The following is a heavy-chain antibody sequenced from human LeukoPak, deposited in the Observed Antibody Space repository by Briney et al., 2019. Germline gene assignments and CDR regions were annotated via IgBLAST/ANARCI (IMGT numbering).Heavy chain of an antibody. CDR2: ISAYNGNT. V-gene: IGHV1-18*01. CDR1: GYTFTSYG. D-gene: IGHD3-22*01. J-gene: IGHJ4*02. Sequence: ASVTVSCTASGYTFTSYGISGVRQAPGQGLEWMGWISAYNGNTNYAQKLQGRVTMTTDTSTSTAYMELRSLRSDDTAVYYCARARTMYYYDSSVDWGQGTLVTVSS. CDR3: ARARTMYYYDSSVD.